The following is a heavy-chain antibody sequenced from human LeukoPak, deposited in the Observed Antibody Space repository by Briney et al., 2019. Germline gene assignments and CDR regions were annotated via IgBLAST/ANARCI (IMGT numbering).Heavy chain of an antibody. J-gene: IGHJ5*02. V-gene: IGHV4-59*08. CDR3: ARHSFPTRITMILRGWFDP. D-gene: IGHD3-22*01. CDR2: IRYTGNT. Sequence: SETLSLTCNVSGDSISAYYWSWIRQPPGKGLEWIGHIRYTGNTNIGNTNYNPSLKSRVTILVDTSKNQFSLKLSSVTAADTAVYYCARHSFPTRITMILRGWFDPWGQGTLVTVSS. CDR1: GDSISAYY.